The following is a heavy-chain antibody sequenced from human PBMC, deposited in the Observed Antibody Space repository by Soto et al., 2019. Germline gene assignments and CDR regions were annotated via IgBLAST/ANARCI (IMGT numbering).Heavy chain of an antibody. V-gene: IGHV4-39*01. CDR1: GGSISSSSYY. J-gene: IGHJ6*02. D-gene: IGHD3-9*01. CDR2: IYYSGST. CDR3: ARQVGNLYYDILTGKNYYYYGMDV. Sequence: QLQLQESGPGLVKPSETLSLTCTVSGGSISSSSYYWGWIRQPPGKGLEWIGSIYYSGSTYYNPSLTSTVPIPVETAKNRSSRKLSSVSGADTAVYYCARQVGNLYYDILTGKNYYYYGMDVWGQGSTVTVSS.